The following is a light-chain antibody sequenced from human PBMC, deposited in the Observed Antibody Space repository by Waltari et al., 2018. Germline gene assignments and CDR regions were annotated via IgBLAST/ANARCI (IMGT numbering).Light chain of an antibody. J-gene: IGLJ2*01. Sequence: NLMLTQPHSVSESPGKTVTISCTPSRGRLAPHPFHGYQQRPGGSPTTVIYEGNQRPYGVPDRFSGSIDTSSDSASLTISGLRPEDEADYYCQSYDNNNPVVFGGGTKLIVL. CDR1: RGRLAPHP. CDR3: QSYDNNNPVV. CDR2: EGN. V-gene: IGLV6-57*01.